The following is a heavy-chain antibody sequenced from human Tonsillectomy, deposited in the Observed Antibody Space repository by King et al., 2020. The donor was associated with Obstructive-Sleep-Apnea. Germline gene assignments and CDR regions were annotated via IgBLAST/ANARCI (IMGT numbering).Heavy chain of an antibody. CDR3: ARGGGRGGDCYEA. CDR1: GFTLSSQS. D-gene: IGHD2-21*02. CDR2: ITYDGITK. J-gene: IGHJ4*02. Sequence: EQLVESGEDVVQPGGSLRLSCAASGFTLSSQSMHWVRQAPGKGLEWVADITYDGITKFYAESVRGRFTISRDDSKNTLYVEMNNLREEDTAMYYCARGGGRGGDCYEAWGQGTQVIVSS. V-gene: IGHV3-30*04.